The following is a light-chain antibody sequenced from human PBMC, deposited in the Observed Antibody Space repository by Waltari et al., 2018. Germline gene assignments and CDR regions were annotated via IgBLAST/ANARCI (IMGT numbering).Light chain of an antibody. CDR1: QSVTRA. J-gene: IGKJ1*01. Sequence: DIVLTPSPGTLALSPGARSTLSCRTSQSVTRALAWYQQKPGQAPRLLIYGASNRATGIPDRFSGSGSGTDFSLTISSLEPEDFAVYYCQHYLRLPVTFGQGTKVEVK. CDR2: GAS. CDR3: QHYLRLPVT. V-gene: IGKV3-20*01.